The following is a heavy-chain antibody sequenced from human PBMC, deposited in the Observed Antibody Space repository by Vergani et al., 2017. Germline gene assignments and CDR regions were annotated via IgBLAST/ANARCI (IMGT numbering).Heavy chain of an antibody. CDR1: GFTFSSYA. Sequence: EAQLAESGGGLVQPGQSLRLSCAASGFTFSSYAMSWVRQVPGKGLEWVSGISGSGGNTYYANSVKGRFTISRDNSKNTLYLQMKSLRPEDTAVYYCAKEGGGYCSGGTCYPEYWGQGTLVIVSS. V-gene: IGHV3-23*04. D-gene: IGHD2-15*01. J-gene: IGHJ4*02. CDR2: ISGSGGNT. CDR3: AKEGGGYCSGGTCYPEY.